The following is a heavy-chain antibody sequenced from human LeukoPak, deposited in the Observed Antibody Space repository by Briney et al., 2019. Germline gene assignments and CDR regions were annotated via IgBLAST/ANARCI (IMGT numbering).Heavy chain of an antibody. D-gene: IGHD3-10*01. V-gene: IGHV1-46*01. J-gene: IGHJ6*03. Sequence: EASVKVSCKASGYTFTSYYMHWVRQAPGQGLEWMGMINPSGGSTSYAQKFQGRVTMTRDMSTSTVYMELSSLRSEDTAVYYCARQKGRMVRGVIHYYYYMDVWGKGTTVTVSS. CDR2: INPSGGST. CDR3: ARQKGRMVRGVIHYYYYMDV. CDR1: GYTFTSYY.